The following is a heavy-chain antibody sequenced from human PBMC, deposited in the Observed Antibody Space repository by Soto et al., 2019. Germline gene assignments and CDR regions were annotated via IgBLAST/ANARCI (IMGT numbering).Heavy chain of an antibody. D-gene: IGHD6-6*01. J-gene: IGHJ6*02. CDR1: GFTFTSSA. CDR2: IVVGSGNT. V-gene: IGHV1-58*01. CDR3: AAGIDEQLVVSCMDV. Sequence: GASVKVSFKASGFTFTSSAVQWVRQARGQRLECIGWIVVGSGNTNYAQKFQERVTITRDMSTSTAYMELSSLRSEDPAVYYCAAGIDEQLVVSCMDVWGQWATVTVS.